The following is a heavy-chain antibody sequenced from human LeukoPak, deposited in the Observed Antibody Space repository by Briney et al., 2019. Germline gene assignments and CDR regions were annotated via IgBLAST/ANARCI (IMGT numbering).Heavy chain of an antibody. CDR1: GFTFSSYS. CDR2: ISSSSSTI. CDR3: ASDYSPTYSSPVGDC. J-gene: IGHJ4*02. V-gene: IGHV3-48*01. Sequence: GGSLRLSCAASGFTFSSYSMNWVRQAPGKGLEWVSYISSSSSTIYYADSVKGRFTISGDNAKNSLYLQMNSLRAEDTAVYYCASDYSPTYSSPVGDCWGQGTLVTVSS. D-gene: IGHD6-13*01.